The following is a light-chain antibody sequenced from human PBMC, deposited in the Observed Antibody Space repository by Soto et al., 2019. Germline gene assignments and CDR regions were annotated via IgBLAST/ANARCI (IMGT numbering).Light chain of an antibody. V-gene: IGKV3-11*01. CDR1: QSVSSN. CDR3: QQRARWPMP. J-gene: IGKJ5*01. Sequence: IVLTQSPATLSLSPGERATLSCRASQSVSSNLAWYQQRPGQAPSLLIYGVSSRATGIPDRFSGSGSGTDFTLTISSLEPEDFAVYYCQQRARWPMPFGQGTRLEIK. CDR2: GVS.